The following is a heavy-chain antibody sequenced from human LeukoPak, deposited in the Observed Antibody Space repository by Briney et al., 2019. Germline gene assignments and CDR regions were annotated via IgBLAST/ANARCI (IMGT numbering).Heavy chain of an antibody. D-gene: IGHD6-13*01. CDR2: INQSGRT. V-gene: IGHV4-39*06. J-gene: IGHJ5*02. CDR1: GGSISSSSYY. Sequence: SETLSLTCTVSGGSISSSSYYWSWIRQPPGMGLEWIVEINQSGRTNYNPSLKSRVTISVDTSKKHFPLKLSSVTAADTAIYFCARKGGGQLVNTRRWFDPWGQGTLVTVSS. CDR3: ARKGGGQLVNTRRWFDP.